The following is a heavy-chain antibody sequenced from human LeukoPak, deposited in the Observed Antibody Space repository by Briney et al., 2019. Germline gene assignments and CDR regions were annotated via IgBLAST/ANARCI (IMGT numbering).Heavy chain of an antibody. D-gene: IGHD3-3*02. V-gene: IGHV1-2*02. CDR1: GYTFTGYY. CDR3: ARGIRGLGGAFYLDL. Sequence: GASVKVSCKASGYTFTGYYMHWVRQAPGQGLEWMGWINPNSGGTNYAQKFQGRVTMTRDTSISTAYMELRSLTSDDTAVYYCARGIRGLGGAFYLDLWGQGTLVTVSS. J-gene: IGHJ4*02. CDR2: INPNSGGT.